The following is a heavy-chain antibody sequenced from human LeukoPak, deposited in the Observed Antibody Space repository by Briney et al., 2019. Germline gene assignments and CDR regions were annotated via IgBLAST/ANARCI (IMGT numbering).Heavy chain of an antibody. CDR1: GFTLSSYA. J-gene: IGHJ4*02. CDR3: AKARYLDVEYYFDY. CDR2: ISGSGGST. D-gene: IGHD3-9*01. V-gene: IGHV3-23*01. Sequence: GGSLRLSCAASGFTLSSYAMSWVRQAPGKGLEWVSAISGSGGSTYYADSVKGRFTISRDNSKNTLYLQMNSLRAEDTAVYYCAKARYLDVEYYFDYWGQGTLVTVSS.